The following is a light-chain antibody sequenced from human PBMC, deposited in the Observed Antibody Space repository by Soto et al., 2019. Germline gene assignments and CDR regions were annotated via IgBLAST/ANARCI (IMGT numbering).Light chain of an antibody. CDR3: HQYASSPWT. V-gene: IGKV3-20*01. CDR1: QSVSSSY. Sequence: EIVLTQSPGTLSLSPGERATLSFRASQSVSSSYLAWYQQKPGQAPRLLIYGASSRATGIPDRFSGSGSGTDFTLTISRLEPEDFAVYYCHQYASSPWTSGQGTNVDIK. J-gene: IGKJ1*01. CDR2: GAS.